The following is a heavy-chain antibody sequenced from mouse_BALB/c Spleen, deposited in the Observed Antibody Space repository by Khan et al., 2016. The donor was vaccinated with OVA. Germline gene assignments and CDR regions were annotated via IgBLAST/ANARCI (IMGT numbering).Heavy chain of an antibody. CDR1: GYTFTSYY. D-gene: IGHD2-1*01. Sequence: QVHVKQSGPELVKPGTSVRISCKASGYTFTSYYLYWVNQRPGQGLEWIGWIYPGNINTEYNEKFKGKATLTAEKSSSTSYMHLTSLTSEDSAVYFCAREGYYGNNRAWFAYWGQGTLVTVSA. CDR3: AREGYYGNNRAWFAY. CDR2: IYPGNINT. V-gene: IGHV1S56*01. J-gene: IGHJ3*01.